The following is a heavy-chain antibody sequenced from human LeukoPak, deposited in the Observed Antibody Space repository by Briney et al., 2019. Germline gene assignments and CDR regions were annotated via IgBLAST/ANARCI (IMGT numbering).Heavy chain of an antibody. CDR2: IYISGST. D-gene: IGHD3-10*01. CDR1: GGSISSGSYY. J-gene: IGHJ4*02. V-gene: IGHV4-61*02. CDR3: AKDIPLSRTMVRGVIPPEVGRTDY. Sequence: PSQTLSLTCTVSGGSISSGSYYWSWIRQPAGKGLEWIGRIYISGSTNYNPSLKSRVTISVDTSKNQFSLKLSSVTAADTAVYYCAKDIPLSRTMVRGVIPPEVGRTDYWGQGTLVTVSS.